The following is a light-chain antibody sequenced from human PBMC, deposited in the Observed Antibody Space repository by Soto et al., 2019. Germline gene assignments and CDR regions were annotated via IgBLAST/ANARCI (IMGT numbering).Light chain of an antibody. CDR2: DVN. CDR3: ASYTSSTTVV. Sequence: QSALTQPASGSGSPGQSITISCTGTSSDVGGYNYVSWHQQHPGKAPKLMIYDVNNRPSGVSNRFSGSKSGNTASLTISGLQAEDEADYYCASYTSSTTVVFGGGTKVTFL. CDR1: SSDVGGYNY. V-gene: IGLV2-14*01. J-gene: IGLJ2*01.